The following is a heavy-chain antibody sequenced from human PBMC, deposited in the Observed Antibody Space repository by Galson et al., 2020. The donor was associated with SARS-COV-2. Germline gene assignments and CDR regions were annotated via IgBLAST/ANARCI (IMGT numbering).Heavy chain of an antibody. CDR2: ISSNGGST. V-gene: IGHV3-64*01. Sequence: GGSLRLSCAASGFTFSSYAMHWVRQAPGKGLEYVSAISSNGGSTYYANSVKGRFTISRDNSKNTLYLQMGSLRAEDMAVSYCARGRGRVLDYDILTGYYFFGMDGWGQGTTVTVS. D-gene: IGHD3-9*01. CDR1: GFTFSSYA. J-gene: IGHJ6*02. CDR3: ARGRGRVLDYDILTGYYFFGMDG.